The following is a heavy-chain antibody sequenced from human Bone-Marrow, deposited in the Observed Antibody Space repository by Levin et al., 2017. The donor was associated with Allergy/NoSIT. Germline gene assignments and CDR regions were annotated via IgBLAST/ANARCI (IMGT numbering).Heavy chain of an antibody. CDR2: IIPIFGTA. CDR3: ARGGSGSSPPLDAFDI. V-gene: IGHV1-69*13. D-gene: IGHD1-26*01. Sequence: SVKVSCKASGGTFSSYAISWVRQAPGQGLEWMGGIIPIFGTANYAQKFQGRVTITADESTSTAYMELSSLRSEDTAVYYCARGGSGSSPPLDAFDIWGQGTMVTVSS. CDR1: GGTFSSYA. J-gene: IGHJ3*02.